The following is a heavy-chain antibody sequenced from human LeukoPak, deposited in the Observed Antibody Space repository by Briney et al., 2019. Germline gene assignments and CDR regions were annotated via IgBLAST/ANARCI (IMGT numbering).Heavy chain of an antibody. V-gene: IGHV4-59*10. Sequence: PSETLSLTCAVYGGSFSGYYWSWIRQPPGKGLEWIGRISGSGTITYNPALQSRLTISIDTSKNQFSLKLSSVTAADTAVYYCARDGCGGSCFHYYYYYMDVWGKGTTVTISS. CDR3: ARDGCGGSCFHYYYYYMDV. CDR1: GGSFSGYY. CDR2: ISGSGTI. J-gene: IGHJ6*03. D-gene: IGHD2-15*01.